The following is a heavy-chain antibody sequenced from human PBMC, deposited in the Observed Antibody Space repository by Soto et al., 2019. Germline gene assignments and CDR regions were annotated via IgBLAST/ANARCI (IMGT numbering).Heavy chain of an antibody. D-gene: IGHD3-22*01. V-gene: IGHV1-69*02. CDR2: IIPILGIA. CDR3: ASLSSYDSSGYLADY. Sequence: QVQLVQSGAEVKKPGSSVKVSCKASGGTFSSYTISWVRQAPGQGLEWMGRIIPILGIANYAQKFQGRVTITADKSTSTAYMELSSLRSEDTAVYYCASLSSYDSSGYLADYWGQGTLVTVSS. CDR1: GGTFSSYT. J-gene: IGHJ4*02.